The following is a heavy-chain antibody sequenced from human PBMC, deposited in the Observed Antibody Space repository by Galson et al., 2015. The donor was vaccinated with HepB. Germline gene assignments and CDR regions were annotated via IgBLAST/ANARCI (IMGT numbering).Heavy chain of an antibody. D-gene: IGHD1-26*01. CDR3: ARDNKWELLLAY. Sequence: GFTFSSYSMNWVRQAPGRGLEWVSSISSSSSYIYYADSVKGRFTISRDNAKNSLYLQMNSLRAEDTAVYYCARDNKWELLLAYWGQGTLVTVSS. V-gene: IGHV3-21*01. CDR2: ISSSSSYI. CDR1: GFTFSSYS. J-gene: IGHJ4*02.